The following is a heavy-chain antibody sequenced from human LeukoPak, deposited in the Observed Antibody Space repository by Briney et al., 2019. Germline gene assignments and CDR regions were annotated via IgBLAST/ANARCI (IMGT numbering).Heavy chain of an antibody. D-gene: IGHD3-9*01. V-gene: IGHV1-18*04. J-gene: IGHJ6*02. CDR1: GYTFTGYY. CDR3: ARDFDWLSYYYYGMDV. Sequence: ASVKVSCKASGYTFTGYYMHWVRQAPGQGLEWMGWISAYNGNTNYAQKLQGRVTMTTDTSTSTAYMELRSLRSDDTAVYYCARDFDWLSYYYYGMDVWGQGTTVTVSS. CDR2: ISAYNGNT.